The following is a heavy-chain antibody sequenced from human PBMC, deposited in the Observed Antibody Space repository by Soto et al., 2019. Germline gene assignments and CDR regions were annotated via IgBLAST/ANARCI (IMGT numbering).Heavy chain of an antibody. V-gene: IGHV1-46*01. D-gene: IGHD3-10*01. CDR3: ARIPPVITMVRGVIITAGEAAMDV. CDR1: GYTFTSYY. CDR2: INPSGGST. Sequence: ASVKVSCKASGYTFTSYYMHWVRQAPGQGLEWMGIINPSGGSTSYAQKFQGRVNMTRETSTSTVYMELGSLRSEETAVYYCARIPPVITMVRGVIITAGEAAMDVWGQGTTVTVSS. J-gene: IGHJ6*02.